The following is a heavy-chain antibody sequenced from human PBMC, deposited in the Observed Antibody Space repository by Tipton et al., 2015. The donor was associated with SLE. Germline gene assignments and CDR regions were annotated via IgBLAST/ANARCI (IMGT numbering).Heavy chain of an antibody. CDR2: ISSSGSTI. CDR1: GFTFSSYE. D-gene: IGHD1-1*01. Sequence: GSLRLSCAASGFTFSSYEMNWVRQAPGKGLEWVSYISSSGSTIYYADSVKGRFTISRDNAKNSLYLQMNSLRAEDTGVYYCVRDSETTTPYYYGMDVWGQGTTVTVSS. J-gene: IGHJ6*02. V-gene: IGHV3-48*03. CDR3: VRDSETTTPYYYGMDV.